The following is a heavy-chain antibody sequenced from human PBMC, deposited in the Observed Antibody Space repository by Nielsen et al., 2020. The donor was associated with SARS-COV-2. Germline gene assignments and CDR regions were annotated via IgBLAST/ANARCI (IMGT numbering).Heavy chain of an antibody. CDR3: ATGAGWFDP. D-gene: IGHD6-19*01. CDR2: RHYTGNT. J-gene: IGHJ5*02. V-gene: IGHV4-31*03. Sequence: SETLSLTCSVSGGSFSSGGSSYSWIRQHPGKGLEWIGLRHYTGNTYYTPSLQSRLFISVDTSKNQFSLRLSSVTAADTAVYYCATGAGWFDPWGQGTRVTVSS. CDR1: GGSFSSGGSS.